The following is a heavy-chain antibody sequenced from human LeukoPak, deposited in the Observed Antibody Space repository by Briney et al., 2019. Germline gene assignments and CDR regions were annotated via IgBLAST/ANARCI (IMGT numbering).Heavy chain of an antibody. J-gene: IGHJ4*02. Sequence: GGSLRLSCAASGFTFSSYAMSWVRQAPGKGLEWVSAISGSGGSTYYADSVKGRFTISRDNSMNTLYLQMNSLRAEDTAVYYCAKDPNYDFWSGYADYWGQGTLVTVSS. V-gene: IGHV3-23*01. CDR2: ISGSGGST. D-gene: IGHD3-3*01. CDR3: AKDPNYDFWSGYADY. CDR1: GFTFSSYA.